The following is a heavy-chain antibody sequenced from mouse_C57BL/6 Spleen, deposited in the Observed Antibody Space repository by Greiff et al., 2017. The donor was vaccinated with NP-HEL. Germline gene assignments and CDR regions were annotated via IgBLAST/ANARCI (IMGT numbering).Heavy chain of an antibody. CDR3: SSSDYYGNWAY. Sequence: QVQLQQPGAELVKPGASVKMSCKASGYTFTSYWITWVKQRPGQGLEWIGDIYPGSGSTNYNEKLKSKATLTVDTSSRTAYMQLSSLTSEDSAVYYCSSSDYYGNWAYWGHGALVTVSA. V-gene: IGHV1-55*01. D-gene: IGHD2-1*01. J-gene: IGHJ3*01. CDR2: IYPGSGST. CDR1: GYTFTSYW.